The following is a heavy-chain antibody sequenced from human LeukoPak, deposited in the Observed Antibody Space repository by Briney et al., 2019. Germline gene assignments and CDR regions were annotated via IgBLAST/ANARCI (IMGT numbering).Heavy chain of an antibody. V-gene: IGHV3-9*01. Sequence: GGSLRLSCAASGFTFDDYAMHWVRQAPGKGLEWVSGISWNSGSIGYADSVKGRFTISRDNAKNSLYLQMNSLRAEDTALYYCAKDRGRLLESYYGGVADAFDIWGQGTMVTVSS. CDR1: GFTFDDYA. CDR2: ISWNSGSI. D-gene: IGHD3-10*01. J-gene: IGHJ3*02. CDR3: AKDRGRLLESYYGGVADAFDI.